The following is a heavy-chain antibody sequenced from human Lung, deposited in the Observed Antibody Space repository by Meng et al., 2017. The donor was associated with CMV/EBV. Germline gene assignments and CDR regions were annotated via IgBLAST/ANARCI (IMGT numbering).Heavy chain of an antibody. CDR1: GFTFGSYA. J-gene: IGHJ4*02. Sequence: ETLSLXCAASGFTFGSYAMTWVRQAPGKGLQWVSSISGNGYSTYYADSVKGRFTISRDNSNNTLFLQMNSLRADDTAVYYCAKDRHTSSAPYYFDSWGQGAXVTVSS. V-gene: IGHV3-23*01. CDR3: AKDRHTSSAPYYFDS. CDR2: ISGNGYST.